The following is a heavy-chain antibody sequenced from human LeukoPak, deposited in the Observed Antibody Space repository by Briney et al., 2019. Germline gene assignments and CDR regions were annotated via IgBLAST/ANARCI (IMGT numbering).Heavy chain of an antibody. CDR1: GFTFSSYS. J-gene: IGHJ3*02. CDR3: ARGLIKYCSGGSCFDAFDI. D-gene: IGHD2-15*01. Sequence: GGSLRLSCAASGFTFSSYSMNWVRQAPGKGLEWVSYISSSSSSTIYYADSVKGRFTISRDNAKNSLYLQMNSLRAEDTAVYYCARGLIKYCSGGSCFDAFDIWGQGTMVTVSS. V-gene: IGHV3-48*04. CDR2: ISSSSSSTI.